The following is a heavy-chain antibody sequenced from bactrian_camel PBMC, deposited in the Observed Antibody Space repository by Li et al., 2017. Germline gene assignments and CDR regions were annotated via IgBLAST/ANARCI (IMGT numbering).Heavy chain of an antibody. V-gene: IGHV3S53*01. J-gene: IGHJ4*01. CDR1: GVTNIGHC. Sequence: VQLVESGGGSVQAGGSLRLSCEGSGVTNIGHCLGWFRQAPGKEREGVATVDADGSTTYADSVKGRFTISRENDKNTVYLQMNNLKPEDTAMYYCVDDCYGSKYYLARRTNVWGQGTQVTVS. D-gene: IGHD6*01. CDR3: VDDCYGSKYYLARRTNV. CDR2: VDADGST.